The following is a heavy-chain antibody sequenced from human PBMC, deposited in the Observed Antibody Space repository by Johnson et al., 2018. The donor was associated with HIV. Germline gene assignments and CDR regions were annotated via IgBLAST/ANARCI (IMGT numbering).Heavy chain of an antibody. Sequence: QVQLVESGGGVVQPGRSLRLSCAASGFTFSSYGMHWVRQAPGKGLEWVAVISYDGSNKYYADSVKGRFTISRDNSKNTLYRQMNSLRAEDTAVYYCAKGENDYGDYGLDAFDIWGQGTMVTVSS. CDR2: ISYDGSNK. CDR3: AKGENDYGDYGLDAFDI. V-gene: IGHV3-30*18. J-gene: IGHJ3*02. CDR1: GFTFSSYG. D-gene: IGHD4-17*01.